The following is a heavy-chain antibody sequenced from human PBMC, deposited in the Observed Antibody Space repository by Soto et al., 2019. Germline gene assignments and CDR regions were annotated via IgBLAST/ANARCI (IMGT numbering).Heavy chain of an antibody. CDR1: GYTFNFYG. D-gene: IGHD3-10*01. CDR2: ISGSNGNT. CDR3: ARFGVSSGQESPDFDS. V-gene: IGHV1-18*01. Sequence: QVQLVQSGAEVKKPGASVKVSCKASGYTFNFYGITWVRQAPGQGLEGMGWISGSNGNTNYAADLQRRVTLTTSTSTSTASMELSGLRSDDTAVYYCARFGVSSGQESPDFDSWGQGTRFTVSS. J-gene: IGHJ4*02.